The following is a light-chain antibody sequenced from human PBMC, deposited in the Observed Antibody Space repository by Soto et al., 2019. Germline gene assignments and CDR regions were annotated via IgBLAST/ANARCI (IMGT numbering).Light chain of an antibody. CDR2: AVS. J-gene: IGKJ2*01. Sequence: AIQMTQSPSSLSASVGDRVTITCRASQAIRNDLGWYQQKPGKAPKLLIYAVSHLQSGVPSRFSGSGSGTDFTLTISSLQPADLATYYCLQDYTYPYTFGQGSKLE. CDR1: QAIRND. V-gene: IGKV1-6*01. CDR3: LQDYTYPYT.